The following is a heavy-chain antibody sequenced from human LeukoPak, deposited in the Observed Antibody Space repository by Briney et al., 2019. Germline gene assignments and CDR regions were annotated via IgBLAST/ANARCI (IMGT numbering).Heavy chain of an antibody. CDR2: LRYDGKNK. V-gene: IGHV3-30*02. D-gene: IGHD3-22*01. J-gene: IGHJ4*02. Sequence: GGSLRLSCAASGFTFSSYGIHWVRQAPGKALEWVAFLRYDGKNKYHADSVKRRFTISRDNSKNTVYLQVNSLRAEDTAVYYCARDYYDSSGYYYFDYWGQGTLVTVSS. CDR1: GFTFSSYG. CDR3: ARDYYDSSGYYYFDY.